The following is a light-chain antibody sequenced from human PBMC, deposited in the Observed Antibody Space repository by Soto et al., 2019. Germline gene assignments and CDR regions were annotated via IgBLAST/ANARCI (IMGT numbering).Light chain of an antibody. CDR1: STDVGGYNY. CDR3: GSYTSSGTYV. CDR2: EVS. Sequence: QSALAQPSSVSGSPGQSITISCTGTSTDVGGYNYVSWYQHHPGKGPKLIIYEVSNRPSGVSDRFSGSKSGNKASLIISNLEAEDESDYYCGSYTSSGTYVFGTGTKVTVL. J-gene: IGLJ1*01. V-gene: IGLV2-14*01.